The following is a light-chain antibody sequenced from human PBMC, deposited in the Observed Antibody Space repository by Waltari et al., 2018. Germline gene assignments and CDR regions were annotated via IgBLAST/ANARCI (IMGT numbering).Light chain of an antibody. CDR3: CSYAGSRTYV. Sequence: QSALTQPASVSGSPGQSIPISCTGTSRDVGNFNLVSWYQQHPGKVPKLIIYEVSKRPSGVSNHFSGSKSGNTASLTISGLRAEDEADYYCCSYAGSRTYVFGTGTKVTVL. J-gene: IGLJ1*01. CDR2: EVS. V-gene: IGLV2-23*02. CDR1: SRDVGNFNL.